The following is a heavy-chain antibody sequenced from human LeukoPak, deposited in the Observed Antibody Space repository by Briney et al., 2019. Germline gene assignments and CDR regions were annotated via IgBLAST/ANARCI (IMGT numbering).Heavy chain of an antibody. V-gene: IGHV3-23*01. Sequence: GGSLRLSCAASGFTFSSCAMTWVRQAPGKGLEWVSAIIASGGSTYYADSVKGRFTISRDNSKNTLYLQMNSLRAEDTAVYYCAKVMVRGVRDYFDYWGQGTLVTVSS. D-gene: IGHD3-10*01. CDR1: GFTFSSCA. CDR2: IIASGGST. J-gene: IGHJ4*02. CDR3: AKVMVRGVRDYFDY.